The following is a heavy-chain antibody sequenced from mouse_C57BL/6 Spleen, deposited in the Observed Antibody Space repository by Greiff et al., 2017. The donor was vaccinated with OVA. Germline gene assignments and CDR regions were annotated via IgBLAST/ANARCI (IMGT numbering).Heavy chain of an antibody. CDR2: IWSGGST. D-gene: IGHD2-4*01. CDR3: VRDDYDVRAMDY. Sequence: QVQLKESGPGLVQPSPSLSITCTASGFSLTSYGVHWVRQSPGKGLEWLGVIWSGGSTDSNAAFISRLSISKDNSKSQDFFKMNCLQADDTAIYCGVRDDYDVRAMDYWGQGTSVTVSS. CDR1: GFSLTSYG. V-gene: IGHV2-2*01. J-gene: IGHJ4*01.